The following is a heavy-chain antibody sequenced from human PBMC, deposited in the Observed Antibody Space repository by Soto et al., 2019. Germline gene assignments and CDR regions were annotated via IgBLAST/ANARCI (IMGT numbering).Heavy chain of an antibody. V-gene: IGHV4-30-4*01. CDR3: ARGPSADKVDY. J-gene: IGHJ4*02. Sequence: QVQLQESGPGLVKPSQTLSLTCTVSGGSINRGGYFWSWIRQTPGKGLEWIGHIYNSGTTYTNPSLNXRXTXSXNTSPNQFSLNLKSVTAADTAVYYCARGPSADKVDYWGQGTLVTVSS. CDR1: GGSINRGGYF. D-gene: IGHD3-3*01. CDR2: IYNSGTT.